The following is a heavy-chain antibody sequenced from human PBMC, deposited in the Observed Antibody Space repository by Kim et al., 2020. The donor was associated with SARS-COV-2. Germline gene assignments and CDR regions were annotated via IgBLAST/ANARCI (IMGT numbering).Heavy chain of an antibody. CDR3: ARESKGGRAAAGTFDY. Sequence: KFQGRVTITADESTSTAYMELSSRRSEDTAVYYCARESKGGRAAAGTFDYWGQGTLVTVSS. J-gene: IGHJ4*02. V-gene: IGHV1-69*01. D-gene: IGHD6-13*01.